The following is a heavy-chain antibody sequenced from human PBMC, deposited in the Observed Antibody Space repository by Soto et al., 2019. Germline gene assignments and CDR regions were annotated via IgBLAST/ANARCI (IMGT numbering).Heavy chain of an antibody. CDR1: GGSISSSSYY. V-gene: IGHV4-39*01. CDR2: IYYSGST. J-gene: IGHJ4*02. CDR3: AGFVEMATIDYFDY. D-gene: IGHD5-12*01. Sequence: SETLSLTCTVSGGSISSSSYYWGWIRQPPGKGLEWIGSIYYSGSTYYNPSLKSRITISVDTSKNQFSLRQSSVTAADTAVYYGAGFVEMATIDYFDYWGQGTLVTVSS.